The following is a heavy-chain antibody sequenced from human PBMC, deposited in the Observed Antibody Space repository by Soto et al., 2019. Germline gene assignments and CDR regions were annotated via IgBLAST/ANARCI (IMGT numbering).Heavy chain of an antibody. CDR1: GFTFINSV. J-gene: IGHJ4*02. D-gene: IGHD3-9*01. Sequence: GGSLRLSCAASGFTFINSVMSWVRQAPGEGLEWVSTFSRSHTYYADSVKGRFTISRDNSKNTLSLQMNSLRAEDTAVYYCAKDLFCDTCYGLFDSWGQGTLVTVSS. V-gene: IGHV3-23*01. CDR2: FSRSHT. CDR3: AKDLFCDTCYGLFDS.